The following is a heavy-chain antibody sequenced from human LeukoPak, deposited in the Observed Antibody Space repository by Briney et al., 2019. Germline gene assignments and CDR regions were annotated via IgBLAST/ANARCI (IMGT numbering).Heavy chain of an antibody. J-gene: IGHJ6*02. CDR1: GFTFSSYG. V-gene: IGHV3-30*18. Sequence: PGGSLRLSCAASGFTFSSYGMHWVRQAPGKGLEWVAVISYDGSNKYYADSVKGRFTISRDNSKNTLYLQMNSLRAEDTAVYYCAKERARYYYYGMDVWGQGTTVTVSS. CDR2: ISYDGSNK. CDR3: AKERARYYYYGMDV.